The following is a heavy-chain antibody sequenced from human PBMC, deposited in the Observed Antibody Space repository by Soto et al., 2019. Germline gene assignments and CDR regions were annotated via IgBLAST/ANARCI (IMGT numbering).Heavy chain of an antibody. V-gene: IGHV2-5*01. CDR2: IYGNDDK. CDR1: GFSLSTSGVA. D-gene: IGHD2-21*02. Sequence: SGPTLVNPTETLTLTCTFSGFSLSTSGVAVGWIRQPPGKALEWLTLIYGNDDKRYSPSLKSRLTITKDTSKNQVVLTVTNVDPVDTATYYCAHGSCFGADCYPNPYFDFWGQGILVTVSS. J-gene: IGHJ4*02. CDR3: AHGSCFGADCYPNPYFDF.